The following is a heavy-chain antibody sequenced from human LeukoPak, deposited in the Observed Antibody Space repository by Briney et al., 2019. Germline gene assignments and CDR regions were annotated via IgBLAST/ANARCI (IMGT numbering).Heavy chain of an antibody. J-gene: IGHJ4*02. CDR3: ARGLSSSWYGYFDY. Sequence: GGSLRLSCAASGVTVSSNYMSWVRQAPGKGLEWVSVIFSGGSTYYADSVKGRFTISRDNSKNTLYLQMNNLRAEDTAVYYCARGLSSSWYGYFDYWGQGTLVTASS. CDR1: GVTVSSNY. V-gene: IGHV3-53*01. CDR2: IFSGGST. D-gene: IGHD6-13*01.